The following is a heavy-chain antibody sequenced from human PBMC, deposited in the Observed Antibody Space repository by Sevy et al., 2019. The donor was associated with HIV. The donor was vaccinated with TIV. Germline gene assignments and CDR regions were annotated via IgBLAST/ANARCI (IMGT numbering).Heavy chain of an antibody. D-gene: IGHD3-3*01. V-gene: IGHV3-30*04. CDR2: ISYDGSNK. CDR3: ARNVNSKGYYDFWSGHPYYYYYYGMDV. J-gene: IGHJ6*02. Sequence: GGSLRLSCAASGFTFSSYAMHWVRQAPGKGLEWVAVISYDGSNKYYADSVKGRFTISRDNSKNTLYLQMNSLRAEDTAVYYCARNVNSKGYYDFWSGHPYYYYYYGMDVWGQGTTVTVSS. CDR1: GFTFSSYA.